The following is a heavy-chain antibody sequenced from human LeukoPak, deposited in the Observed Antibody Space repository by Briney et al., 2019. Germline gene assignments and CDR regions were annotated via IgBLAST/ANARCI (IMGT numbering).Heavy chain of an antibody. CDR3: TRGCSGGSCSRDAMDV. Sequence: GESLEISCKAPGYSFSSDWIAWVRQMPGKGLEWMGIIFPIDSETTYSPSFQGQVTISADKSISTAYLQWSSLKASDTAMYYCTRGCSGGSCSRDAMDVWGQGTMVTVSS. D-gene: IGHD2-15*01. CDR1: GYSFSSDW. V-gene: IGHV5-51*01. J-gene: IGHJ6*02. CDR2: IFPIDSET.